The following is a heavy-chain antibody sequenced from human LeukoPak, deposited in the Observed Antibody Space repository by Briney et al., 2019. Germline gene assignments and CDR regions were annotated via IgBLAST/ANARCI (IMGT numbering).Heavy chain of an antibody. J-gene: IGHJ4*02. V-gene: IGHV3-13*04. D-gene: IGHD3-16*01. CDR2: IGSSADT. CDR3: ARRFNYGSHFDY. Sequence: PGGSQRLSCAAPGLTFSNYDIHWVRQAAGRGLEWVSGIGSSADTYYAGSVKGRFTISRDNSKNTVYLQMNSLRGEDTAVYYCARRFNYGSHFDYWGQGTLVTVSS. CDR1: GLTFSNYD.